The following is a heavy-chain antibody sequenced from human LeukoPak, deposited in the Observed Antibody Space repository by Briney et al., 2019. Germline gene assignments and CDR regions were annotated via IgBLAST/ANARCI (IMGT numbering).Heavy chain of an antibody. CDR1: GFTFSTNY. CDR3: ARMLGGGYTGLFDS. CDR2: IYSDATT. J-gene: IGHJ4*02. Sequence: GGSLRLSCAASGFTFSTNYVSWVRQAPGKGLEWVSIIYSDATTSYADSVRGRFTISRDNSKNTVYLQMNSLSGDDTAVYFCARMLGGGYTGLFDSWGQGTLVTVSS. V-gene: IGHV3-53*01. D-gene: IGHD3-10*02.